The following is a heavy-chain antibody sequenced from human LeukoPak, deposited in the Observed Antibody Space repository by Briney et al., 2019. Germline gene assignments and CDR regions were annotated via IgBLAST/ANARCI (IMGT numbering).Heavy chain of an antibody. D-gene: IGHD1-26*01. CDR2: ITPDGTGA. Sequence: GGSLRLSCAASGFIFSNNWMHWVRQTPGKGLERVSRITPDGTGATYADSAKGRFTIFRDNAQNTVYLQMNSLRVEDTAVYYCVRDLQVWELQYWGQGTLVTVPS. CDR1: GFIFSNNW. V-gene: IGHV3-74*01. J-gene: IGHJ1*01. CDR3: VRDLQVWELQY.